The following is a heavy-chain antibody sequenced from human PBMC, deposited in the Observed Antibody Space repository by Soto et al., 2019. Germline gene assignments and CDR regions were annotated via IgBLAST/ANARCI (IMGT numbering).Heavy chain of an antibody. V-gene: IGHV3-30-3*01. Sequence: GGSLRLSCAASGFTFSSYAMHWVRQAPGKGLEWVAVISYDGSNKYYADSVKGRFTISRDNSKNTPYLQMNSLRAEDTAVYYCARERIVVVPAAKRYYYYGMDVWGQGTTVTVSS. CDR2: ISYDGSNK. CDR3: ARERIVVVPAAKRYYYYGMDV. J-gene: IGHJ6*02. D-gene: IGHD2-2*01. CDR1: GFTFSSYA.